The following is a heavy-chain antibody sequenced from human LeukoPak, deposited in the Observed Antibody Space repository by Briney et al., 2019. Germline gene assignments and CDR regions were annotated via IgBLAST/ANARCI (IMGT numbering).Heavy chain of an antibody. D-gene: IGHD5-24*01. J-gene: IGHJ4*02. Sequence: GESLKISCKASGYTFTSYLIAWVRQMPGKGLEWMGVIHPDGSDSRYSPSFQGQVTVSADKSITTAYLQWNSLQASDTAMYYCARRRDMAFDYWGQGVLVTVSS. CDR3: ARRRDMAFDY. V-gene: IGHV5-51*01. CDR1: GYTFTSYL. CDR2: IHPDGSDS.